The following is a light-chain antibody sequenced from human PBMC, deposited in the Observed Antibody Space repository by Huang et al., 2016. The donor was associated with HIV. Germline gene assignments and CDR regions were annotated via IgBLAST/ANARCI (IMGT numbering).Light chain of an antibody. V-gene: IGKV3-15*01. J-gene: IGKJ4*01. Sequence: IVMTQSPATLSVSPGERVTLSCRANRSVSTNLAWYQQRPGQAPRLLIYGSSTRAPGVPARFSGSGSETDFSLTISSLQSEDFALYYCHQYNNWLLSFGGGTRVDI. CDR2: GSS. CDR3: HQYNNWLLS. CDR1: RSVSTN.